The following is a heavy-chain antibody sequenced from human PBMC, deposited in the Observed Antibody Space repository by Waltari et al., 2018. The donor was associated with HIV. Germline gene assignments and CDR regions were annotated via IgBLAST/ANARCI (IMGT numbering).Heavy chain of an antibody. J-gene: IGHJ4*02. CDR2: ISRSSSSI. CDR3: ARDINGGWGY. Sequence: VQLVESGGGLVQPGGSLRLSCAASGFTFSNYTMNGVRQDPGKGLEWVSYISRSSSSIFYADSVKGRFTISRDNAKNSLYLQMNSLRVEDTAVYYCARDINGGWGYWGQGTLVTVAS. D-gene: IGHD7-27*01. CDR1: GFTFSNYT. V-gene: IGHV3-48*01.